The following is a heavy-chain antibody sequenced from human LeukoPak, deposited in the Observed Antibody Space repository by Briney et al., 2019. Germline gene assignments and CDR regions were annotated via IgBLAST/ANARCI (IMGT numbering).Heavy chain of an antibody. V-gene: IGHV3-48*03. D-gene: IGHD6-19*01. CDR3: ARDFRDSSGWYTY. CDR2: ISSSGSTI. CDR1: GFTFSSYE. Sequence: GGSLRLSCAASGFTFSSYEMNWVRPAPGKGLEWVSYISSSGSTIYYADSVKGRFTISRDNAKNSLYLQMNSLRAEDTAVYYCARDFRDSSGWYTYWGQGTLVTVSS. J-gene: IGHJ4*02.